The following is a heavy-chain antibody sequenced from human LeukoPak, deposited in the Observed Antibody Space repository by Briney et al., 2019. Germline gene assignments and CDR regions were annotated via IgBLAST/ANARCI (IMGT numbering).Heavy chain of an antibody. CDR3: AATKPGSWYPFDY. CDR1: GGSFSGYY. Sequence: SETLSLTCAVYGGSFSGYYWSWIRQPPGKGLEWIGEINHSGSTNYNPSLKSRVTISVDTSKNQFSLKLSSVTAADTAVYYCAATKPGSWYPFDYWGQGTLVTVSS. V-gene: IGHV4-34*01. D-gene: IGHD6-13*01. J-gene: IGHJ4*02. CDR2: INHSGST.